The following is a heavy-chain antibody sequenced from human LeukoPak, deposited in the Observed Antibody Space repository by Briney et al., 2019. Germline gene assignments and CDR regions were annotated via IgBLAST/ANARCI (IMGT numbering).Heavy chain of an antibody. D-gene: IGHD6-13*01. V-gene: IGHV3-7*01. CDR3: ASLIAAAGPYYYYGMDV. CDR2: IKQDGSEK. CDR1: GFIFSTYS. J-gene: IGHJ6*02. Sequence: GGSLRLSCAASGFIFSTYSMHWVRQAPGKRLEWVANIKQDGSEKYYVDSVKGRFTISRDNAKNSLYLQMNSLRAEDTAVYYCASLIAAAGPYYYYGMDVWGQGTTVTVSS.